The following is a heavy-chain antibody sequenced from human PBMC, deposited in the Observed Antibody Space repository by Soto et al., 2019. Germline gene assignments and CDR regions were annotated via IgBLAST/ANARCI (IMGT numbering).Heavy chain of an antibody. J-gene: IGHJ4*02. CDR3: AKGNYETFPQLDY. CDR2: MSYDGSNK. V-gene: IGHV3-30*18. Sequence: QVQLVESGGGVVQPGRSLRLSCAASGFTFSRYGMHWVRQAPGKGLEWVAVMSYDGSNKYYADSVKGRFTISRDNSKNTLYVQMNSLRAEDTAVYYCAKGNYETFPQLDYWGQGTLVTVSS. D-gene: IGHD3-3*01. CDR1: GFTFSRYG.